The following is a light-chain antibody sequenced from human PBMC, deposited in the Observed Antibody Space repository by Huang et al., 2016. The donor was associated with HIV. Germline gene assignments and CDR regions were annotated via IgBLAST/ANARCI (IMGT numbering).Light chain of an antibody. Sequence: EVVMTQSPDTLSLSPGQRATLSCRTSQDINNNLAWFQQRPGQAPRLLIHAVSTRATGSPARFSGSGSGTDFTLTISSLQSDDFAIYYCQQYNNWPPWTFGPGTRVEVK. CDR3: QQYNNWPPWT. CDR2: AVS. J-gene: IGKJ1*01. CDR1: QDINNN. V-gene: IGKV3-15*01.